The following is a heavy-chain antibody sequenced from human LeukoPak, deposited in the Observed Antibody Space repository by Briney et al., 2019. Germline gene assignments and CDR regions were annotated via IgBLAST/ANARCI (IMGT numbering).Heavy chain of an antibody. CDR3: ARDQGYCSSTSCSRFDP. J-gene: IGHJ5*02. V-gene: IGHV4-61*02. CDR1: GGSISSGSYY. Sequence: SETLSLTCTASGGSISSGSYYWSWIRQPAGKGLEWIGRIYTSGSTNYNPSLKSRITISVDTSKNQFSLKLSSVTAADTAVYFCARDQGYCSSTSCSRFDPWGQGTLVTVSS. CDR2: IYTSGST. D-gene: IGHD2-2*01.